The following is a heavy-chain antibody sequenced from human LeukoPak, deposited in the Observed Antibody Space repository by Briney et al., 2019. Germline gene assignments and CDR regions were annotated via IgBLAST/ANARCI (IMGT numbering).Heavy chain of an antibody. J-gene: IGHJ4*02. Sequence: GGSLRLSCAASGFTFCSSAMSWVRQAPGKGPEWVSTFSRSGPDTYYADSVKGRFTIFRDNSKNTLYLQMNSLRAEDTAVYYCAKGALGSWYYFDYWGQGTLVTVSS. CDR1: GFTFCSSA. CDR3: AKGALGSWYYFDY. D-gene: IGHD6-13*01. V-gene: IGHV3-23*01. CDR2: FSRSGPDT.